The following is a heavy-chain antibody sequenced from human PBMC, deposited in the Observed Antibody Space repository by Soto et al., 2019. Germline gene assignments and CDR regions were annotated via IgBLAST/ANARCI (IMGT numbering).Heavy chain of an antibody. V-gene: IGHV4-59*01. D-gene: IGHD6-6*01. CDR3: ARSVLNWFDP. J-gene: IGHJ5*02. Sequence: AETLSLTCTVPGGYISSYYRRWIRQPLGKGRESMGYIYYSGSTNYDPSLKSRVTISVDTSKTQFSLKLSSVTAADTAVYYCARSVLNWFDPWGQGTLVTVSS. CDR2: IYYSGST. CDR1: GGYISSYY.